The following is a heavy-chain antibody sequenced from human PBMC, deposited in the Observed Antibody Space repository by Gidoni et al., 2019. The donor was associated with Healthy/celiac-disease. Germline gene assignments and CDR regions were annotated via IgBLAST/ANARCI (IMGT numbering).Heavy chain of an antibody. Sequence: QVQLQQWGAGLLKPSETLSLTCAVYGGSFSGYYWSWIRQPPGKGLEWIGEINHSGSTNYNPSLKSRVTISVDTSKNQLSLKLSSVTAADTAVYYCARSRRYYDSSGYPTWGQGTMVTVSS. J-gene: IGHJ3*01. D-gene: IGHD3-22*01. CDR3: ARSRRYYDSSGYPT. V-gene: IGHV4-34*01. CDR2: INHSGST. CDR1: GGSFSGYY.